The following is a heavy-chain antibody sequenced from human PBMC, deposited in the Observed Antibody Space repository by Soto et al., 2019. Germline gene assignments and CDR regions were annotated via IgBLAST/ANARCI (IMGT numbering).Heavy chain of an antibody. CDR2: IYYSGTT. J-gene: IGHJ4*02. Sequence: PSETLSLTCTVSGDSIGSFYWSWVRQPPEKGLEWIGYIYYSGTTNYNPSLKSRVTISIDTSKNQFSLRLTSVTAADTAVYYCARDRGYYDDTGPTYDFWGQG. D-gene: IGHD3-22*01. CDR3: ARDRGYYDDTGPTYDF. CDR1: GDSIGSFY. V-gene: IGHV4-59*01.